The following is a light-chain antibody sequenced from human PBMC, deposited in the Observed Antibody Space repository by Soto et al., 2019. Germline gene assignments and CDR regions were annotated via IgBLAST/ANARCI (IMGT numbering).Light chain of an antibody. Sequence: DIQMTQSPSSLSASVGDRVTITCQADQGISKSLSWYQQKPGMAPKLLIYDASNLETGVPSRFSGSGSGIDFTLTISSLQPEDFGRYYCQQYDDLPFTFGGGTKLEIK. CDR1: QGISKS. J-gene: IGKJ4*01. CDR2: DAS. CDR3: QQYDDLPFT. V-gene: IGKV1-33*01.